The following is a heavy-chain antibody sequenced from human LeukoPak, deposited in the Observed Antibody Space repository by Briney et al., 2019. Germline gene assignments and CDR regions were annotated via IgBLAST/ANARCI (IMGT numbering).Heavy chain of an antibody. V-gene: IGHV3-33*06. CDR1: GFTFSSYG. D-gene: IGHD6-6*01. CDR2: IWYDGSNK. J-gene: IGHJ6*03. CDR3: AKVRSSSSYYYYYMDV. Sequence: GGSLRLSCAASGFTFSSYGMHWVRQAPGKGLEWVAVIWYDGSNKYYADSVKGRFTISRDNSMNTLYLQMNSLRAEDTSVYFCAKVRSSSSYYYYYMDVWGKGTTVTVS.